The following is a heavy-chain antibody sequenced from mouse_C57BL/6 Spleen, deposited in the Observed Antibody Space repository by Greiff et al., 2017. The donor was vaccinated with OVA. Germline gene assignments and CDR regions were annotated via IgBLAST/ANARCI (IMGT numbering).Heavy chain of an antibody. CDR1: GYSFTGYY. V-gene: IGHV1-42*01. D-gene: IGHD1-1*01. CDR3: ARWAPVGYYVDY. CDR2: INPSTGGT. Sequence: EVQLQQSGPELVKPGASVKISCKASGYSFTGYYMNWVKQSPEKSLEWIGEINPSTGGTTYNQKFKDKATLTVDKSSSTAYMHLKSLTSEDSAVYSCARWAPVGYYVDYWGQGTTLTVSS. J-gene: IGHJ2*01.